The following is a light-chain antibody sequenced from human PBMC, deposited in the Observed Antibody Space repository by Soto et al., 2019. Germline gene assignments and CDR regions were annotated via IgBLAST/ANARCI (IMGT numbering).Light chain of an antibody. V-gene: IGKV3-20*01. J-gene: IGKJ2*01. CDR1: QSVRSSS. CDR3: EQYGSSPFT. Sequence: EIVLTQSPGTLSLSPGARATLSCRASQSVRSSSSAWYQQRPGQAPRLLIYDTSIRDTGIPDRFSGSGSGTDFTLTISRLEPEDFAVYYCEQYGSSPFTFGQGNKLEI. CDR2: DTS.